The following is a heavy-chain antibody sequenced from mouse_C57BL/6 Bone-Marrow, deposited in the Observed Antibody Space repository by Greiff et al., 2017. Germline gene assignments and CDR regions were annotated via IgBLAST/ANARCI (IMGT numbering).Heavy chain of an antibody. CDR1: GFTFSSYG. D-gene: IGHD1-1*02. V-gene: IGHV5-6*01. CDR3: ARRGTRGYYFDY. Sequence: EVQLVESGGDLVKPGGSLKLSCAASGFTFSSYGMSWVRQTPDKRLEWVATISSGGSYTYYQDSVKGRVTISRDNAKKTLYLQISSLNSEDSAMYYCARRGTRGYYFDYWGQGTTLTVSS. CDR2: ISSGGSYT. J-gene: IGHJ2*01.